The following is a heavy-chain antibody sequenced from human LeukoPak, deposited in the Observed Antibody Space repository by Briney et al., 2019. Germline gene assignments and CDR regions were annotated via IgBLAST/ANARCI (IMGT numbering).Heavy chain of an antibody. CDR1: RFTFSSYA. CDR3: ARLRVKDYDFWSDYPDY. Sequence: GSLRLSCAASRFTFSSYAMSWVRQPPGKGLEGIGNIYYSGSTYYNSSLKSRVTISVDTSKNQFSLKLSSVTAADTAVYYCARLRVKDYDFWSDYPDYWGQGTLVTVSS. D-gene: IGHD3-3*01. CDR2: IYYSGST. J-gene: IGHJ4*02. V-gene: IGHV4-38-2*01.